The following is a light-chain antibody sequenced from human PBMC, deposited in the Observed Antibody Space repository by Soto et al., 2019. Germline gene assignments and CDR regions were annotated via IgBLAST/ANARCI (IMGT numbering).Light chain of an antibody. J-gene: IGLJ1*01. V-gene: IGLV2-14*01. Sequence: QSVLTQPASVSGSPGQSITISCTGPSSDLGGYNYVSWYQQHPGKAPKLMIYEVSNRPSGVSNRFSGSKSGNTASLTIFGLQAEDEADYYCSSYTSSSIAYVFGTGTKVTVL. CDR2: EVS. CDR3: SSYTSSSIAYV. CDR1: SSDLGGYNY.